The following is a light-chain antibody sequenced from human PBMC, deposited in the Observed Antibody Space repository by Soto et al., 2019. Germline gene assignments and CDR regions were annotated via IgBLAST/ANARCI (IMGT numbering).Light chain of an antibody. CDR2: KAS. V-gene: IGKV1-5*03. Sequence: DIQMTQSPSTLSASVGDRVTITCRASQSISSWLAWYQQKPGKAPKLLIYKASSLESGVPSRFSGSGSGTEFTLTISSLQPDDFTTYYCQQYNSFGQGTKVEIK. CDR3: QQYNS. CDR1: QSISSW. J-gene: IGKJ1*01.